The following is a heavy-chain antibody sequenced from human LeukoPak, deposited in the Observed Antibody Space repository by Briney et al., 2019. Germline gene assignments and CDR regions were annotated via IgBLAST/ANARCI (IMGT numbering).Heavy chain of an antibody. J-gene: IGHJ6*03. CDR3: ARVQTGYDEYYYYYYMDV. Sequence: SETLSLTCTVSGGSISSYYWSWIRQPAGKGLEWIGRIYTSGSTNYNPSLKSRVTMSVDTSKNQFSLKLSSVTAADTAVYYCARVQTGYDEYYYYYYMDVWGKGTTVTISS. CDR1: GGSISSYY. V-gene: IGHV4-4*07. CDR2: IYTSGST. D-gene: IGHD3-9*01.